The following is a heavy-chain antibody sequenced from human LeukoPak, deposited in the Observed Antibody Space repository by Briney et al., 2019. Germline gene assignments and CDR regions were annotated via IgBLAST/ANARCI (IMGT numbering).Heavy chain of an antibody. CDR2: INHSGST. Sequence: SETLSLTCAVYVGSFSGYYWSWIRQPPGKGLEWIGEINHSGSTNYNPSLESRVTISVDTSKNQFSLKLSSVTAADTAVYYCARGHSSSWYGYIYYWGQGTLVTVSS. D-gene: IGHD6-13*01. J-gene: IGHJ4*02. V-gene: IGHV4-34*01. CDR1: VGSFSGYY. CDR3: ARGHSSSWYGYIYY.